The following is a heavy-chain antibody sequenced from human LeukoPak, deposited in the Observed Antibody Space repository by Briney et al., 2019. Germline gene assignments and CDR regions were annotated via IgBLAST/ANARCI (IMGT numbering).Heavy chain of an antibody. CDR2: IYYSGST. V-gene: IGHV4-59*01. CDR1: GGSISSYY. D-gene: IGHD3-10*01. J-gene: IGHJ4*02. Sequence: NPSETLSLTCTVSGGSISSYYWSWIRQPPGKGLEWIGYIYYSGSTNYNPSLKSRVTISVDTPKNQFSLKLSSATAADTAVYYCARVRGFFDYWGQGTLVTVSS. CDR3: ARVRGFFDY.